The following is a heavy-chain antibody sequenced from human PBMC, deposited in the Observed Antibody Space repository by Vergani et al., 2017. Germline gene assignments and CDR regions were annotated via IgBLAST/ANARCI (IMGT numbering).Heavy chain of an antibody. CDR3: AXHRGDYDRGGMDV. CDR2: IHTGGST. V-gene: IGHV4-61*02. Sequence: QVKLQESGPGLLKPSQTLPLTCTVSGESIRSGSHYWSWIRQPAGKGPEWIGHIHTGGSTDLNPSFKSRVSISVDTSKSQFSLKLNSVTAADTAVYYCAXHRGDYDRGGMDVWGQGTTVTVS. CDR1: GESIRSGSHY. D-gene: IGHD4-17*01. J-gene: IGHJ6*02.